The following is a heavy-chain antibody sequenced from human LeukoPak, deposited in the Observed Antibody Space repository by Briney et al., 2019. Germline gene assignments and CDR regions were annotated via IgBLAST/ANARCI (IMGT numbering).Heavy chain of an antibody. J-gene: IGHJ4*02. V-gene: IGHV3-21*01. CDR3: ARNAGELLGERSL. CDR1: GFTFSNAW. D-gene: IGHD1-26*01. CDR2: ISSSSSYI. Sequence: PGGSLRLSCAASGFTFSNAWMSWVRQAPGKGLEWVSSISSSSSYIYYADSVKGRFTISRDNAKNSLYLQMNSLRAEDTAVYYCARNAGELLGERSLWGQGTLVTVSS.